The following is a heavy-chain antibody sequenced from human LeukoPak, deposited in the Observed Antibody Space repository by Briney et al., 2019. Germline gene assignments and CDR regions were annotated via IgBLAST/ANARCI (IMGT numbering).Heavy chain of an antibody. CDR3: ARHQIVGARCFDY. Sequence: SETLSLTCTVSGGSISSSSYYWGWIRQPPGKGLEWIGSIYYSGSTYYNPSLKSRVTISVDTSKNQFSLKLGSVTAADTAVYYCARHQIVGARCFDYWGQGTLVTVSS. CDR1: GGSISSSSYY. V-gene: IGHV4-39*01. D-gene: IGHD1-26*01. CDR2: IYYSGST. J-gene: IGHJ4*02.